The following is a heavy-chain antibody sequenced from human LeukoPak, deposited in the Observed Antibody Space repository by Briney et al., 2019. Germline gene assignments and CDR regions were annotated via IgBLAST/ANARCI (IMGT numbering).Heavy chain of an antibody. V-gene: IGHV4-39*01. CDR1: GFTFSSYE. D-gene: IGHD3-3*01. CDR2: IYYSGNT. Sequence: GSLRLSCAASGFTFSSYEMNWVRRPPGKGLEWVGSIYYSGNTYYNPSLKSRVTISVDTSKNQFSLILTSVTAADTAVYYCARQTGAGLFILPGGQGTLVTVSS. J-gene: IGHJ4*02. CDR3: ARQTGAGLFILP.